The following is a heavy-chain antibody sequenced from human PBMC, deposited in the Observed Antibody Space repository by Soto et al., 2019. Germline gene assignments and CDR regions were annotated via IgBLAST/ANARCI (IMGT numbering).Heavy chain of an antibody. D-gene: IGHD6-13*01. CDR1: GFTFSSYA. CDR3: VKEIGAAVYFDY. Sequence: GGSPRLSCAASGFTFSSYAMSWVRQAPGKGLEWVSAITGSGRSTYYADSVKGRFTISRDNSKNTLYLQMNSLRADDTAVYYCVKEIGAAVYFDYWGQGTLVTVSS. J-gene: IGHJ4*02. CDR2: ITGSGRST. V-gene: IGHV3-23*01.